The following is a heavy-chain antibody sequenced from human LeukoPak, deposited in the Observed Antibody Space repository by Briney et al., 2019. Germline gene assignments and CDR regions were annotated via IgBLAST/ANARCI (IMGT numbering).Heavy chain of an antibody. CDR2: ISGSGGST. J-gene: IGHJ3*02. CDR3: AKDQTDAFDI. Sequence: PGGSLRLSCVVSGLTFSSYAMSWVRQAPGKGLEWVSGISGSGGSTYYADSVKGRFTISRDNSKNTLYLQMNSLRAEDTAVYYCAKDQTDAFDIWGQGTMVTVSS. V-gene: IGHV3-23*01. CDR1: GLTFSSYA.